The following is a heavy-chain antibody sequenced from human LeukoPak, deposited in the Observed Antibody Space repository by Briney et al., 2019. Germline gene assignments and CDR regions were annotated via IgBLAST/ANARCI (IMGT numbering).Heavy chain of an antibody. V-gene: IGHV4-34*01. CDR3: ARKAPSGWYQYYFDY. CDR1: GGSLSGYY. Sequence: SETLSLTCAVYGGSLSGYYWSWIRQPPGKGLEWIGEINRSGSTNYNPSLKSRVTISVDTSKNQFSLKLSSVTAAGTAVYYCARKAPSGWYQYYFDYWGQGTLVTVSS. CDR2: INRSGST. D-gene: IGHD6-19*01. J-gene: IGHJ4*02.